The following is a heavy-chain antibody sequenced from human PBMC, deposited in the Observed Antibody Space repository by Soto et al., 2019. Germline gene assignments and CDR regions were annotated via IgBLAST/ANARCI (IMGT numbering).Heavy chain of an antibody. CDR2: ISTYSGDT. V-gene: IGHV1-18*01. Sequence: QVHLVQSGVEVKTPGASVKVSCQASGYTFFTYDISWVRQAPGQGLEWMGWISTYSGDTKYAQKFQGRVTMTTDTSTTTAYLELTSLRSDDTAVYYCARHHGPTTAETGFEPWGKGTLVTV. J-gene: IGHJ5*02. CDR3: ARHHGPTTAETGFEP. CDR1: GYTFFTYD. D-gene: IGHD5-12*01.